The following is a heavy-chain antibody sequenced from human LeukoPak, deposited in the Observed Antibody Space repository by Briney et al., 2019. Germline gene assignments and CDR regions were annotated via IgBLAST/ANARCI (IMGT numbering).Heavy chain of an antibody. CDR2: IRNKANSYAT. CDR3: TTLDFDY. J-gene: IGHJ4*02. V-gene: IGHV3-73*01. Sequence: GGSLRLSCAASGFTFSGSDMHWVRQASGKGLEWVGRIRNKANSYATAYAASVKGRFTISRDDSKNTAYLQMNSLKTEDAALYYCTTLDFDYWGQGTLVTVSS. CDR1: GFTFSGSD.